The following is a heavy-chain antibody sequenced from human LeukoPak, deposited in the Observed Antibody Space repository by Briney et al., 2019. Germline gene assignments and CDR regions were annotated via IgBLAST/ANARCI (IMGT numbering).Heavy chain of an antibody. J-gene: IGHJ3*02. D-gene: IGHD2-15*01. CDR2: IDPSDSYT. Sequence: GESLRISCKGSGYSFTTYWISWVRQMPGKGLEWMGRIDPSDSYTTYSPSFQGHVTISADKSISTAYLQWSSLKASDTAIYFCARQGITGYCSGGSCSKDAFDIWGQGTMVTVSS. V-gene: IGHV5-10-1*01. CDR3: ARQGITGYCSGGSCSKDAFDI. CDR1: GYSFTTYW.